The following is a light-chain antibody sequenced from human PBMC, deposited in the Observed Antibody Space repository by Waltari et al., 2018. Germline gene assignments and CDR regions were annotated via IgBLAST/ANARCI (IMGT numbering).Light chain of an antibody. CDR3: FSFVAANSFV. CDR1: SHDIWNYDL. V-gene: IGLV2-23*01. J-gene: IGLJ1*01. Sequence: QSALTQPASVSGSPGQSLTLSCTGTSHDIWNYDLVSWYQQRPGEAPKLLMYGATKRPSGVSNRFSGSKSGKTASLTISGLQTEDEADYYCFSFVAANSFVFGPGTKVTVL. CDR2: GAT.